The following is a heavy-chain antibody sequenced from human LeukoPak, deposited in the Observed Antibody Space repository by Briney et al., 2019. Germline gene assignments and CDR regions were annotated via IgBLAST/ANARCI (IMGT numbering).Heavy chain of an antibody. CDR1: GFTFSRYA. CDR3: AHISSSWPDY. J-gene: IGHJ4*02. Sequence: GGSLRLSCAASGFTFSRYAMSWVRQAPGKGLEWVSAISGSGGSTYYADSVKGRFTISRGNSKNTLYLQTNSLRAEDTAVYYCAHISSSWPDYWGQGTLVTVSS. CDR2: ISGSGGST. V-gene: IGHV3-23*01. D-gene: IGHD6-13*01.